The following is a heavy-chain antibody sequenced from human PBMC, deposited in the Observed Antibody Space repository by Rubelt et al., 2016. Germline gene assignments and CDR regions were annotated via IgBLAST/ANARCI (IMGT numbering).Heavy chain of an antibody. V-gene: IGHV4-39*01. CDR2: IYYSGST. CDR3: ARGPPSVAGTSNNFDP. D-gene: IGHD6-19*01. Sequence: GLEWIGSIYYSGSTYYNPSLKSRVTISVDTSKNQFSLKLSSVTAADTAVYYCARGPPSVAGTSNNFDPWGQGTLVTVSS. J-gene: IGHJ5*02.